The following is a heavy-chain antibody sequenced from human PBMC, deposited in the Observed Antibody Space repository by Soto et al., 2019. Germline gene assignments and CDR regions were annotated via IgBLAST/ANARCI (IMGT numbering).Heavy chain of an antibody. J-gene: IGHJ4*02. Sequence: TLSLTCTVSGCSISSGGYYWSWIRQHPGKGLEWIGYIYYSGSTYYNPSLKSRVTISVDTSKNQFSLKLSSVTAADTAVYYCASHPRNREFHHWGPGTLVTVSS. D-gene: IGHD1-26*01. CDR2: IYYSGST. CDR1: GCSISSGGYY. CDR3: ASHPRNREFHH. V-gene: IGHV4-31*03.